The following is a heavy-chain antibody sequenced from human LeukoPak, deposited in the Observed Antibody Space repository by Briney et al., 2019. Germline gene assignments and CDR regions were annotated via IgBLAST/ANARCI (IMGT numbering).Heavy chain of an antibody. D-gene: IGHD3-9*01. Sequence: GGSLRLFCAASGFTFSSYAMSWVRQAPGKGLEWVSTISGSGSSTYYADSVKGRFTISRDNSKYTLYLQMDSLRAEDTAVYYCAKVFLSDWLIDPWGQGTLVTVSS. CDR1: GFTFSSYA. CDR2: ISGSGSST. V-gene: IGHV3-23*01. J-gene: IGHJ5*02. CDR3: AKVFLSDWLIDP.